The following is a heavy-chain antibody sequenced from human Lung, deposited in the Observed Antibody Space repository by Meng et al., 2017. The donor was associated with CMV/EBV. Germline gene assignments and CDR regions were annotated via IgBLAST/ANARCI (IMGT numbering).Heavy chain of an antibody. CDR1: GFPFSTYG. J-gene: IGHJ3*02. V-gene: IGHV3-33*06. Sequence: GGSLRLXCAASGFPFSTYGMHWVRQAPGKGLEWVAVIWYDGSNTHYADSVKGRFTISRDNSKRTLDLQMNSLRGEDTAVYYCAKGPYCTTSSCHGGMAFDSWGRGT. CDR3: AKGPYCTTSSCHGGMAFDS. CDR2: IWYDGSNT. D-gene: IGHD2-8*01.